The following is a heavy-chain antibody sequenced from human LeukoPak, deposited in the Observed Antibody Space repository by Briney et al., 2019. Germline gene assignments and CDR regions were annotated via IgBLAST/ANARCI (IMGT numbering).Heavy chain of an antibody. V-gene: IGHV4-34*01. CDR1: GGSFTNYY. CDR3: ARGPGTVGLSP. Sequence: SETLSLTCNVSGGSFTNYYWSWIRQAPEKGLEWIGQINHSGDTSYNPSLRSRVTLSVDRSKNQFSLKVTSVTAADTGVYYCARGPGTVGLSPWGQGTLVTVSS. CDR2: INHSGDT. D-gene: IGHD1/OR15-1a*01. J-gene: IGHJ5*02.